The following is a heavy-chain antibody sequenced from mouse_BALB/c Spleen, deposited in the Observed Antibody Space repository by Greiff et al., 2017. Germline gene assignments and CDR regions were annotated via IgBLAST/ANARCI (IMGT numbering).Heavy chain of an antibody. J-gene: IGHJ2*01. CDR3: ARGWDGDY. CDR2: ISSGGST. D-gene: IGHD4-1*01. V-gene: IGHV5-6-5*01. Sequence: EVKLMESGGGLVKPGGSLKLSCAASGFTFSSYAMSWVRQTPEKRLEWVASISSGGSTYYPDSVKGRFTISRDNARNILYLQMSSLRSEDTAMYYCARGWDGDYWGQGTTLTVSS. CDR1: GFTFSSYA.